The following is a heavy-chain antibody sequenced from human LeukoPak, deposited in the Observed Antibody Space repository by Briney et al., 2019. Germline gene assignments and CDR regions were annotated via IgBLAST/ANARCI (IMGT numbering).Heavy chain of an antibody. D-gene: IGHD5-24*01. CDR2: ISWDGGST. J-gene: IGHJ4*02. CDR3: AKEGMATIWRYFDY. V-gene: IGHV3-43*01. Sequence: HWVRQAXXXXLXWVSLISWDGGSTYYADSVKGRFTISRDNSKNSLYLQMNSLRTEDTALYYCAKEGMATIWRYFDYWGQGTLVTVSS.